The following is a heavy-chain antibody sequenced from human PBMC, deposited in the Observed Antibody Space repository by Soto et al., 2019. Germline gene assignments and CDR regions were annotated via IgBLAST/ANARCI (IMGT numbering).Heavy chain of an antibody. CDR3: ARDLNNYGHWYFDL. D-gene: IGHD4-17*01. CDR1: GYTFTSYA. CDR2: INAGNGNT. Sequence: QVQLVQSGAEVKKPGASVKVSCKASGYTFTSYAMHWVRQAPGQRLEWMGWINAGNGNTKYSQKFQGRVTITRDTSASTAYMELSSLRSEDMAVYYCARDLNNYGHWYFDLWGRGTLVTVSS. J-gene: IGHJ2*01. V-gene: IGHV1-3*01.